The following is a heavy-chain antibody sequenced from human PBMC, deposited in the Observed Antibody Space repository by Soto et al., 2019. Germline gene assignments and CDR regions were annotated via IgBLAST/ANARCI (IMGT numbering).Heavy chain of an antibody. Sequence: SVKVSCKASGGTFSSYAISWVRQAPGQGLEWMGGIIPIFGTANYAQKFQGRVTITADESTSTAYMELSSLRSEDTAVYYCARGGGAARPQSGYYYYYGMDVWGQGTTVTVSS. CDR2: IIPIFGTA. V-gene: IGHV1-69*13. J-gene: IGHJ6*02. CDR3: ARGGGAARPQSGYYYYYGMDV. D-gene: IGHD6-6*01. CDR1: GGTFSSYA.